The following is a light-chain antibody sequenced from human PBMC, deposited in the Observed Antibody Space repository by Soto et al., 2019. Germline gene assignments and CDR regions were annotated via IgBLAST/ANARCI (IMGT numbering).Light chain of an antibody. CDR3: CCSDRSISLSV. CDR2: ANT. V-gene: IGLV1-40*01. J-gene: IGLJ1*01. CDR1: SSNIGAGYD. Sequence: QSVLTQPPSVSGAPGQRVTISCTGSSSNIGAGYDVHWYQQLPGKAPKLLIYANTNRPSGVPDRISGSKSGTSASLAITARQPADDDAYYCCCSDRSISLSVFGTGTKLTVL.